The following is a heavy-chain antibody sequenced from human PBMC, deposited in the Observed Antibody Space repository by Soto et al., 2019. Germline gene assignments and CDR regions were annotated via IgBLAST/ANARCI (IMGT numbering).Heavy chain of an antibody. D-gene: IGHD2-15*01. CDR1: GGSISSSSYY. CDR3: ARHTPRGAFDI. V-gene: IGHV4-39*01. CDR2: IYYSGST. Sequence: QLQLQESGPGLVKPSETLSLTCTVSGGSISSSSYYWGWIRQPPGKGLEWIGSIYYSGSTYYNPSLKSRVTISVDTSKNQFSLKLSSVTAADTAVYYCARHTPRGAFDIWGQGTMVTVSS. J-gene: IGHJ3*02.